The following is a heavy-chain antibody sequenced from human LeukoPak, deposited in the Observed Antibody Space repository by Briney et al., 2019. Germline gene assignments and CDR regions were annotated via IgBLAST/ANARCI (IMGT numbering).Heavy chain of an antibody. CDR3: ARDRIRNWFDP. Sequence: GGSLRLCCAASGFAFTSCAMHWVRQAPGQGLGRVTAISHDGSNTYYADSVKGRFTISRDNSKNTLYLQMNSLRVEDTAVYYCARDRIRNWFDPWGQGTLVTVSS. D-gene: IGHD2-15*01. CDR2: ISHDGSNT. CDR1: GFAFTSCA. V-gene: IGHV3-30*04. J-gene: IGHJ5*02.